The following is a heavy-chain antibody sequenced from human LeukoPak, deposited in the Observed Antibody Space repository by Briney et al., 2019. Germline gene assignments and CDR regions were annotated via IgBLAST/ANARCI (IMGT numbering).Heavy chain of an antibody. CDR1: GFTVSSNY. CDR2: IYSGGST. D-gene: IGHD6-19*01. Sequence: GGSLRLSCAASGFTVSSNYMSWVRQAPGKGLEWVSVIYSGGSTYYADSVKGRFTISRDNSKNTLYLQMNSLRAEDTAVYYCALTTVAGTFDYWGQGTLVTVSS. V-gene: IGHV3-53*01. J-gene: IGHJ4*02. CDR3: ALTTVAGTFDY.